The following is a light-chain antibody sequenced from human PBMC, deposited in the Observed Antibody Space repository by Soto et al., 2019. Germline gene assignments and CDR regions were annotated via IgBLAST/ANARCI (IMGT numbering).Light chain of an antibody. J-gene: IGKJ5*01. Sequence: DIQITHSPYSLSEAVLDRVTLAFLASQSIKNYLNWYQHKPGAAPKLLIFGASNLESGVPSRFSGSGSGTEFTLSISSLQPEDFATYYCQQRYSTTPITFGQGTQLEIK. V-gene: IGKV1-39*01. CDR1: QSIKNY. CDR3: QQRYSTTPIT. CDR2: GAS.